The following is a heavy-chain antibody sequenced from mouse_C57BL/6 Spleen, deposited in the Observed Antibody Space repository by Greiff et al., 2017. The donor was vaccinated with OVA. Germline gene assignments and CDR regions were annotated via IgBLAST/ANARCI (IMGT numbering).Heavy chain of an antibody. CDR1: GFTFSVYG. V-gene: IGHV5-17*01. J-gene: IGHJ4*01. CDR3: ARTMAMVTTDAMDY. CDR2: ISSGSSTI. Sequence: EVQRVESGGGLVKPGGSLKLSCAASGFTFSVYGMHWVRPAPEKGLEWVAYISSGSSTIYYADTVKGRFTISRDNAKNTLFLQMTSLRSEDTAMYYCARTMAMVTTDAMDYWGQGTSVTVSS. D-gene: IGHD2-3*01.